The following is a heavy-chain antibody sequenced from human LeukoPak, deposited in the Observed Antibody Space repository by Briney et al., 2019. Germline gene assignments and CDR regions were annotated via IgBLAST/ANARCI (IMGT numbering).Heavy chain of an antibody. J-gene: IGHJ3*02. Sequence: GASVKVSCKASGGTFSSYGISWVRQAPGQGQECMGKIIPIFGTTNYAQKFQGRVTITTDESTSTAYMELSSLRSEDTAVYYCASVGGGDFWSGYYGYDAFDIWGQGTMVTVSS. V-gene: IGHV1-69*05. CDR1: GGTFSSYG. CDR3: ASVGGGDFWSGYYGYDAFDI. D-gene: IGHD3-3*01. CDR2: IIPIFGTT.